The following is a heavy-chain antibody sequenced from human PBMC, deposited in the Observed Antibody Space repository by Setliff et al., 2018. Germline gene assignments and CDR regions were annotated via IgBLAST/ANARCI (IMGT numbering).Heavy chain of an antibody. CDR3: TTYYDILTGYHWIDH. J-gene: IGHJ4*02. V-gene: IGHV3-15*01. Sequence: PGGSLRLSCAASGFSFSNTWMNWVRQAPGKGLEWVGRIRSKAYGGTTDYAAPVKGRFTISRDDSKTTLYLQMNSLKTEDTALYYCTTYYDILTGYHWIDHWGQGTLVTVSS. CDR1: GFSFSNTW. D-gene: IGHD3-9*01. CDR2: IRSKAYGGTT.